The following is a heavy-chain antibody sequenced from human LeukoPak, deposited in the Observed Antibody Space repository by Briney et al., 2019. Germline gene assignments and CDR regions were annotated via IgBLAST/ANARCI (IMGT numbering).Heavy chain of an antibody. CDR3: AKGIMYSSGWYDA. D-gene: IGHD6-19*01. CDR1: GFTFSSYW. V-gene: IGHV3-7*03. CDR2: IKQDGSEK. Sequence: GGSLRLSCAASGFTFSSYWMTWIRQASGKGLEWVANIKQDGSEKYYVDSVKGRFTISRDNAKNSLYLQMNSLRAEDTAVYYCAKGIMYSSGWYDAWGQGTLVTVSS. J-gene: IGHJ5*02.